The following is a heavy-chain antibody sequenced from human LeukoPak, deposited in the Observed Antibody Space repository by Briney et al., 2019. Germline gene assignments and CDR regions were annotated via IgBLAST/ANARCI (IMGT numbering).Heavy chain of an antibody. Sequence: SETLSLTCAVYRGSFSGYHWSWIRQPPGKGLEWIGEINHSGSTNYNPSLKSRVTISIDTSKNQFSLKLCSVTAAVTAVYYCARLDIVVVPAQGYYYYYMDVWGKGTTVTVSS. D-gene: IGHD2-2*01. V-gene: IGHV4-34*01. CDR2: INHSGST. CDR1: RGSFSGYH. CDR3: ARLDIVVVPAQGYYYYYMDV. J-gene: IGHJ6*03.